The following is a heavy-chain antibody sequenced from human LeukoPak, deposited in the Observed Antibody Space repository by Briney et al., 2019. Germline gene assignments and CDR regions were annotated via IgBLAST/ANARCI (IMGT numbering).Heavy chain of an antibody. CDR3: ARDPGYCSGGSCYGDY. CDR2: INPSGGST. Sequence: GASVKVSCKASGYTFTSYYMHWVRQAPGQGLEWMGIINPSGGSTSYAQKFQGRVTMTRDTSTSTVYMELSSLRSEDTAVYYCARDPGYCSGGSCYGDYWGQGTLVTVSS. D-gene: IGHD2-15*01. J-gene: IGHJ4*02. CDR1: GYTFTSYY. V-gene: IGHV1-46*01.